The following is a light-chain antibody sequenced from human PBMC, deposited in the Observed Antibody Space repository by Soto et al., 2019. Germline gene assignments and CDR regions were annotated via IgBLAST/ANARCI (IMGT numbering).Light chain of an antibody. J-gene: IGKJ1*01. CDR2: GAS. V-gene: IGKV3-20*01. CDR1: QSVSRSY. CDR3: QQYDSSPQT. Sequence: EVVLTQSPGTLSLSPGERATLSCRASQSVSRSYIAWYQQKSGQAPRLLIYGASNRATGIPDRFSGSGSGTDFTLTISRLETEDFGVYYFQQYDSSPQTFGEGTKVDI.